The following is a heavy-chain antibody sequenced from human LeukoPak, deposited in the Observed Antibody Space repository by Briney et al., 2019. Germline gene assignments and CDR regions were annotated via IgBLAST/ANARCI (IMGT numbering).Heavy chain of an antibody. CDR3: ATDGSGYDSNYYYMDV. V-gene: IGHV1-24*01. D-gene: IGHD5-12*01. Sequence: GASVKISCKVSGYTLTELSMHWVRQAPGKGLEWMGGFDPEDGETIYAQEFQGRVTMTEDTSTDTAYMELSSLRSEDTAVYYCATDGSGYDSNYYYMDVWGKGTTVTVSS. J-gene: IGHJ6*03. CDR1: GYTLTELS. CDR2: FDPEDGET.